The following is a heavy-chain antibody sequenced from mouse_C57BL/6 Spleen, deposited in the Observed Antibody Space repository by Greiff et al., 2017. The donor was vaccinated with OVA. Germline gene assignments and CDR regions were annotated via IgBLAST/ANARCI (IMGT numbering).Heavy chain of an antibody. D-gene: IGHD2-2*01. CDR1: GFNIKDDY. J-gene: IGHJ4*01. CDR2: IDPENGDT. CDR3: TTLYYGYADY. V-gene: IGHV14-4*01. Sequence: EVMLVESGAELVRPGASVKLSCTASGFNIKDDYMHWVKQRPEQGLEWIGWIDPENGDTEYASKFQGKATITADTSSNTAYLQLSSLTSEDTAVYYCTTLYYGYADYWGQGTSVTVSS.